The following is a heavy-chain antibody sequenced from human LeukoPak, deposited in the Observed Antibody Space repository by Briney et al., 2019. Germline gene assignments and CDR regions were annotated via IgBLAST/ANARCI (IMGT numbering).Heavy chain of an antibody. V-gene: IGHV3-53*01. CDR3: ARVGDHFHWYLDL. J-gene: IGHJ2*01. CDR2: IYNGSDT. D-gene: IGHD3-3*02. Sequence: GGSLTLSCAASGFSVSLNYMNWVRQAPGKGLEWVSIIYNGSDTYYAASVKSRFTISRDSSTNMLFLHMTSVRAEDTAVYCARVGDHFHWYLDLWGRGRLVGVS. CDR1: GFSVSLNY.